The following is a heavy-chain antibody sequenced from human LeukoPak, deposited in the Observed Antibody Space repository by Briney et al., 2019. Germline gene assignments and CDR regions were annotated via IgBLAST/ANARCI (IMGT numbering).Heavy chain of an antibody. Sequence: PGGSLRLSCAASGFTFSSYEMNWVRQAPGKGLERVPYSSSRGSTIHYADSVKGRFTISRDNAKNSLYLQMNSLRAEDTAVYYCGGVCVSGSCSGGMDVWGQGTTVTVSS. CDR2: SSSRGSTI. CDR3: GGVCVSGSCSGGMDV. V-gene: IGHV3-48*03. CDR1: GFTFSSYE. J-gene: IGHJ6*02. D-gene: IGHD2-15*01.